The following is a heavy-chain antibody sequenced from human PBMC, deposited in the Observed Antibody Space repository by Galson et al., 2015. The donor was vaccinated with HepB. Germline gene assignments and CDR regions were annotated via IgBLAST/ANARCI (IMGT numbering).Heavy chain of an antibody. V-gene: IGHV3-23*01. D-gene: IGHD3-3*01. CDR1: GFTFSSYA. CDR3: AKGSALGYYDFWSGHPNWFDP. Sequence: SLRLSCAASGFTFSSYAMSWVRQAPGKGLEWVSAISGSGGSTYYADSVKGRFTISRDNSKNTLYLQMNSLRAEDTAVYYCAKGSALGYYDFWSGHPNWFDPWGQGTLVTVSS. CDR2: ISGSGGST. J-gene: IGHJ5*02.